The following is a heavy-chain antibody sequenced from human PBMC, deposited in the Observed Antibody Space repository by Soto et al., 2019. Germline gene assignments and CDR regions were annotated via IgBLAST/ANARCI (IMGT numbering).Heavy chain of an antibody. Sequence: GGSLRLSCAASGFTFSSYAMSWVRQAPGKGLEWVSAISGSGGSTYYADSVKGRFTISRDNSKNTLYLQMNSLRAEDTAVYYCAKDRREGRIGYCSGGSCYLLDYWGQGTLVTVSS. CDR2: ISGSGGST. V-gene: IGHV3-23*01. CDR3: AKDRREGRIGYCSGGSCYLLDY. CDR1: GFTFSSYA. J-gene: IGHJ4*03. D-gene: IGHD2-15*01.